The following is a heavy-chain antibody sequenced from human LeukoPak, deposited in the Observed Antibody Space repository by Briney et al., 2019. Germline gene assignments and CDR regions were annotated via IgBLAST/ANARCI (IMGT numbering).Heavy chain of an antibody. CDR1: GGTFSSYG. CDR2: IIPIFGTA. CDR3: ARNGFSGYGHYYYYYYMDV. V-gene: IGHV1-69*01. J-gene: IGHJ6*03. Sequence: GSSVNVSCKTSGGTFSSYGINWVRQAPGQGLEWMGGIIPIFGTANYAQKFQGRATISADESTSTAYMELSSLRSEDTAVYYCARNGFSGYGHYYYYYYMDVWGKGTTVTVSS. D-gene: IGHD5-12*01.